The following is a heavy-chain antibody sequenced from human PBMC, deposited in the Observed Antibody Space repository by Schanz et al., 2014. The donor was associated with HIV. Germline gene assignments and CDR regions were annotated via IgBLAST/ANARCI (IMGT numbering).Heavy chain of an antibody. J-gene: IGHJ6*02. CDR3: ARVANWDYYGMDV. Sequence: QVQLVESGGGVVQPGRSLRLSCVASGFTFGSYGMHWARQTPDKGLEWLGVMSYDGSNKHYADSVKGRFTISRDNSKNTLFLQMNSLRGEDTAVYYCARVANWDYYGMDVWGRGTTVTVSS. CDR2: MSYDGSNK. D-gene: IGHD3-16*01. CDR1: GFTFGSYG. V-gene: IGHV3-30*03.